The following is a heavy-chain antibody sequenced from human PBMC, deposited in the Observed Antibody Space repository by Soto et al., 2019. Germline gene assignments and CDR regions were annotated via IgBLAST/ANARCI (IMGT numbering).Heavy chain of an antibody. D-gene: IGHD3-3*01. Sequence: ASVKVSCKASGYTFTSYAMHWVRQAPGQRLEWMGWINAGNGNTKYSQKFQGRVTITRDTSASTAYMELSSLRSEDTAVYYCARAVGRVDEVYNWFDPWGQGTLVTVSS. V-gene: IGHV1-3*01. CDR1: GYTFTSYA. CDR3: ARAVGRVDEVYNWFDP. J-gene: IGHJ5*02. CDR2: INAGNGNT.